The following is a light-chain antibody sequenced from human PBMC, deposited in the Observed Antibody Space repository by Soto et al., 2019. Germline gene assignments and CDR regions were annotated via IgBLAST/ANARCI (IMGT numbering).Light chain of an antibody. J-gene: IGKJ5*01. CDR1: QDISNY. V-gene: IGKV1-27*01. CDR3: QKYNSALT. CDR2: SAS. Sequence: EIQMTQSPSSLSASMGDRITITCRASQDISNYLAWYQQKPGKVPKLLIYSASTLQSGVPSRFSGSGSGTDFTLTISSLQPEDVATYFCQKYNSALTFGQGTRLEVK.